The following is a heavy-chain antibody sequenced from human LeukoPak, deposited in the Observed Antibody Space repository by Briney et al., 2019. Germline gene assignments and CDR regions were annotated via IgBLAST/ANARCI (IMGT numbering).Heavy chain of an antibody. CDR3: AKFEYSSSSSGF. Sequence: GGSLRLSCAASGFTFSSYAMSWVRQAPGKGLEWVSSISAGGSNTYYANSVKGRFTISRDNSKNTMYVQMNSLRAEDTAVYYCAKFEYSSSSSGFWGQGTLVTVSS. CDR1: GFTFSSYA. J-gene: IGHJ4*02. D-gene: IGHD6-6*01. V-gene: IGHV3-23*01. CDR2: ISAGGSNT.